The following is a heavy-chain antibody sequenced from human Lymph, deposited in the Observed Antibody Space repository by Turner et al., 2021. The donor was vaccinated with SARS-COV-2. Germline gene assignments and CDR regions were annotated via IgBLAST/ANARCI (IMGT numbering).Heavy chain of an antibody. J-gene: IGHJ6*02. CDR2: ISYDGSNK. CDR1: GFTFSTYA. D-gene: IGHD3-10*01. CDR3: ARYASGGYFYYGMDV. V-gene: IGHV3-30*04. Sequence: QVQLVESGGGVVQPGRSLRPSCAASGFTFSTYAIYWVRQAPGNGLEWVAVISYDGSNKYYADSVKGRFTISRDNSKNTLYLQMNSLRAEDTAVYYCARYASGGYFYYGMDVWGQGTTVTVSS.